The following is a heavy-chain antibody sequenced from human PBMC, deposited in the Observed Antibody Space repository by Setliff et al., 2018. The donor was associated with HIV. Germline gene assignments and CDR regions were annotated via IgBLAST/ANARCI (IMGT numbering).Heavy chain of an antibody. Sequence: LSLTCTVSGDPISTYYWSWVRKPPGKGLEWIGYVYFSGSTSYSPSLRGRVTMSVDPSKNQFSLKLNSVTAADTAIYFCARGNYDTSDYYTNFYYYYMDVWGKGTSVTVSS. CDR1: GDPISTYY. CDR3: ARGNYDTSDYYTNFYYYYMDV. D-gene: IGHD3-22*01. V-gene: IGHV4-59*01. J-gene: IGHJ6*03. CDR2: VYFSGST.